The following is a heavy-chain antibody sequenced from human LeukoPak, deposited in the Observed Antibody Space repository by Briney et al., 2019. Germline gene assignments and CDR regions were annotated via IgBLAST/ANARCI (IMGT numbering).Heavy chain of an antibody. D-gene: IGHD4-23*01. CDR1: GLTFSSYS. J-gene: IGHJ2*01. Sequence: GGSLRLSCAASGLTFSSYSMNWVRQAPGKGLEWVSYISSSSSTIYYADSVKGRFTISRDNAKNSLYLQMNSLRAEDTAVYYCARVGYGGNYWYFDLWGRGTLVTVSS. CDR3: ARVGYGGNYWYFDL. V-gene: IGHV3-48*04. CDR2: ISSSSSTI.